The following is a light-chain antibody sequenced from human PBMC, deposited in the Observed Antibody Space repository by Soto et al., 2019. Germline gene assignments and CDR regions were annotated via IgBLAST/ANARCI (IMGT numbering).Light chain of an antibody. CDR1: QSVSSH. CDR3: KQFGDWPS. CDR2: DSS. J-gene: IGKJ1*01. Sequence: EIRMTQSPAILSVSPGESATLSCRASQSVSSHVVWYQQKPGQAPRLLISDSSTTGFPARFSGSGSGTEFTLTFSSLQSDDSAIYYCKQFGDWPSFGLGTKLEI. V-gene: IGKV3-15*01.